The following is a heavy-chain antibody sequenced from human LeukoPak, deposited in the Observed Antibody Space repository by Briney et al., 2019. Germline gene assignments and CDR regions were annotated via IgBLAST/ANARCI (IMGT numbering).Heavy chain of an antibody. Sequence: PSETLSLTCAVYGGSFSGYYWSWIRQPPGKGLEWIGEINHTGSTNYNPSLKSRVTISVDTSKNQFSLKLSSVTAADTAVYYCARGAGTRFLNTVTPDFDYWGQGTLVTVSS. CDR3: ARGAGTRFLNTVTPDFDY. D-gene: IGHD4-17*01. CDR1: GGSFSGYY. CDR2: INHTGST. V-gene: IGHV4-34*01. J-gene: IGHJ4*02.